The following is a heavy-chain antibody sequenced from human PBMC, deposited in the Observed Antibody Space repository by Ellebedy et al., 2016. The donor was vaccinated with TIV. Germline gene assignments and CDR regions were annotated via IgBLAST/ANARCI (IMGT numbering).Heavy chain of an antibody. D-gene: IGHD3-10*01. CDR1: GDSVSANNVA. V-gene: IGHV6-1*01. CDR2: TYYRYKWFI. J-gene: IGHJ6*02. Sequence: MPSETLSLTCAISGDSVSANNVAWSWVRQSPSRGLEWLGRTYYRYKWFIDYSVSMKGRISVNPDTIKNQVSLQLATVTPDDTGVYYCARDPMGDRRGMDVWGQGTTVTVSS. CDR3: ARDPMGDRRGMDV.